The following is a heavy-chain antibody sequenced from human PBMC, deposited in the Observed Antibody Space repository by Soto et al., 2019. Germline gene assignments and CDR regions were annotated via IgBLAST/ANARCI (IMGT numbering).Heavy chain of an antibody. CDR2: ITSTINGGTT. D-gene: IGHD3-10*01. J-gene: IGHJ4*02. CDR1: GFTSEFTFSHAY. V-gene: IGHV3-15*01. Sequence: EVQLVESGGGLVEPGRSLRLSCAASGFTSEFTFSHAYMSWVRQAPGKGLEWIGHITSTINGGTTDYAAPVKGRFTISRDDARNMLYLQMNSLEVEDTALYYCATGGHYFGDWGQGTLVTVSS. CDR3: ATGGHYFGD.